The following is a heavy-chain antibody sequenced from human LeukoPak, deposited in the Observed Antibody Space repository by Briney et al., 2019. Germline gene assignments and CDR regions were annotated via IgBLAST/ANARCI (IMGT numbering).Heavy chain of an antibody. CDR2: ISYDGSNK. J-gene: IGHJ4*02. Sequence: GGSLRLSCAASGSTFSTYAMHWVRQVPGKGLEWVAVISYDGSNKYYADSVKGRFIISRDNSKNTLSLQMNSLRAEDTAVYYCAGRYYDILTGGREGFDYWGQGTLVTVSS. D-gene: IGHD3-9*01. CDR3: AGRYYDILTGGREGFDY. CDR1: GSTFSTYA. V-gene: IGHV3-30*04.